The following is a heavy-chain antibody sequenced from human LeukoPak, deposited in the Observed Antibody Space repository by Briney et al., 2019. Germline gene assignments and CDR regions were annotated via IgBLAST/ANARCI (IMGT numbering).Heavy chain of an antibody. V-gene: IGHV4-39*01. Sequence: PSETLSLTCTVSGGSISSSSYYWCWIRQPPGKGLEWIGSIYYSGSTYYNPSLKSRVTISVDTSKNQFSLKLSSVTAADTAVYYCARLHLDTAMVTSDYWGQGTLVTVSS. CDR1: GGSISSSSYY. J-gene: IGHJ4*02. D-gene: IGHD5-18*01. CDR3: ARLHLDTAMVTSDY. CDR2: IYYSGST.